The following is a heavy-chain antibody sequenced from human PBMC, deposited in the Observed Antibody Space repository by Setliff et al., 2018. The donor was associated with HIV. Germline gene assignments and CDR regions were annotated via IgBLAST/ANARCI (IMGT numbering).Heavy chain of an antibody. Sequence: GGSLRLSCAASGFTFTNYYMSWIRQAPGKGLECVGLISYDGSATYYADSVEGRFTISRDNSRNTLYLQMNSLRTEDTAVYYCAKDWGSRLSYSFYYMDVWGKGTTVTVSS. D-gene: IGHD3-16*01. CDR2: ISYDGSAT. J-gene: IGHJ6*03. CDR1: GFTFTNYY. V-gene: IGHV3-30*18. CDR3: AKDWGSRLSYSFYYMDV.